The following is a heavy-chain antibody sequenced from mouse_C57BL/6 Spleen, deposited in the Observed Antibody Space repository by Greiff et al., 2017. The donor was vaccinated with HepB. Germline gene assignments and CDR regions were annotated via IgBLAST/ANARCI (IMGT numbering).Heavy chain of an antibody. CDR3: ARGDYYSNSFDY. J-gene: IGHJ2*01. D-gene: IGHD2-5*01. V-gene: IGHV1-80*01. CDR1: GYAFSSYW. CDR2: IYPGDGDT. Sequence: VKLVESGAELVKPGASVKISCKASGYAFSSYWMNWVKQRPGKGLEWIGQIYPGDGDTNYNGKFKGKATLTADKSSSTAYMQLSSLTSEDSAVYCCARGDYYSNSFDYWGQGTTLTVSS.